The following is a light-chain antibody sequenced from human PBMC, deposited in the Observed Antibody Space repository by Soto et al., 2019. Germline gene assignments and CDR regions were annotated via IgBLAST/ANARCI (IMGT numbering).Light chain of an antibody. J-gene: IGKJ4*01. V-gene: IGKV3-11*02. CDR1: QSVSSY. Sequence: EIVVTQSPATLSVSPGEEATLACVVSQSVSSYVAWYQQRPGQAPRLLIYDVSQRATGIPTRFSGAGSGRAFTLTISSLEPEDFAVYYCQQRGDWPVTFGGGTRVE. CDR3: QQRGDWPVT. CDR2: DVS.